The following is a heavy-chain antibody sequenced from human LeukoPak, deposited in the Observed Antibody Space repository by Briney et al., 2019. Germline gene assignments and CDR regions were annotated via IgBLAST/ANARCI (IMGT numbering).Heavy chain of an antibody. Sequence: GGSLRLSCAASGFTFSTYWMHWVRHAPGTGLVWVSRIKSDGSNSNYADCVKGRFTISRDNAKNTLYVQMNSLRAEDTAVYHCVRVGGRSSIGGDCWGQGTLVTVSS. CDR2: IKSDGSNS. CDR1: GFTFSTYW. V-gene: IGHV3-74*01. D-gene: IGHD3-10*01. CDR3: VRVGGRSSIGGDC. J-gene: IGHJ4*02.